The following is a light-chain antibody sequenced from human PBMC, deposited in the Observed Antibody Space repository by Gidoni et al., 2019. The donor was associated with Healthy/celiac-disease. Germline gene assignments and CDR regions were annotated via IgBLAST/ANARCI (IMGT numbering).Light chain of an antibody. J-gene: IGKJ4*01. Sequence: EIVMTQSPATLSVSPGERATLSCRASQSVSSNLAWYQQKPGQAPRLLIYGASTRATGIPARFSGSGSGTEFTLTISSLQSEDFAVYYCQQYNNWPVFXGXTKVXIK. CDR1: QSVSSN. V-gene: IGKV3-15*01. CDR2: GAS. CDR3: QQYNNWPV.